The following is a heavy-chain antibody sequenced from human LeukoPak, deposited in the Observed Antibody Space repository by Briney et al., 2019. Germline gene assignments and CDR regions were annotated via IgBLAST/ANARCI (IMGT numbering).Heavy chain of an antibody. Sequence: SETLSLTCAVYGGSFSGYYCSWIRQPPGKGLEWIGEINHSGSTNYNPSLKSRVTISVDTSKNQFSLKLSSVTAADTAVYYCARGRQGIAVAGTPYYFDYWGRGTLVTVSS. CDR3: ARGRQGIAVAGTPYYFDY. CDR1: GGSFSGYY. D-gene: IGHD6-19*01. CDR2: INHSGST. J-gene: IGHJ4*02. V-gene: IGHV4-34*01.